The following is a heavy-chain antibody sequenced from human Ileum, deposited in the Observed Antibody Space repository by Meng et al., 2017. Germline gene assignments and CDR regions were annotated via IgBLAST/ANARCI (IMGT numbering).Heavy chain of an antibody. Sequence: GESLKISCAASGFTFSSYEMNWVRQAPGKGLEWVSYISSSGSTIYYADSVKGRFTISRDNAKNSLYLQMNSLRAEDTAVYYCARAAPVYGDYGYAFDIWGQGTMVTV. V-gene: IGHV3-48*03. CDR1: GFTFSSYE. CDR2: ISSSGSTI. J-gene: IGHJ3*02. D-gene: IGHD4-17*01. CDR3: ARAAPVYGDYGYAFDI.